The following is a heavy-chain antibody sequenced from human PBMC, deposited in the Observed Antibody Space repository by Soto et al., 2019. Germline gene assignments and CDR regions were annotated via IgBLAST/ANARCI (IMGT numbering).Heavy chain of an antibody. CDR1: GFTFSIFA. Sequence: GGSLRLSCAASGFTFSIFAMSWVGQSPGKGLKWVSTISGSGASTYYADAVKGRFTISRDNSMGTLYLQMKSLRVEDTAIYYCAKEVSLGSTVDLGYWGQGALVTVSS. CDR3: AKEVSLGSTVDLGY. V-gene: IGHV3-23*01. D-gene: IGHD7-27*01. J-gene: IGHJ4*02. CDR2: ISGSGAST.